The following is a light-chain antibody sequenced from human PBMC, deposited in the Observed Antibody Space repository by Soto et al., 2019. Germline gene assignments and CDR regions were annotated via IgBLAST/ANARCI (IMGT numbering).Light chain of an antibody. CDR3: QHYDETPLT. J-gene: IGKJ4*01. V-gene: IGKV3-20*01. Sequence: EVVLTQSPGTLSLSPGERAILSCRASQSVNSRNLAWYQQKHGQAPRLLISGASSRATGIPDRFSGSGSATDFTLIINRLEAEDFAVYYCQHYDETPLTFGGGTKVEI. CDR2: GAS. CDR1: QSVNSRN.